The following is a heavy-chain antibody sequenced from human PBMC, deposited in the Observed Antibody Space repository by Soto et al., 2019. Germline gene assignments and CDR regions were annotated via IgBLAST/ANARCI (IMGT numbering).Heavy chain of an antibody. V-gene: IGHV3-23*01. CDR3: AKVLGRSGWVCWYFDL. CDR1: GFTFSSYA. D-gene: IGHD6-19*01. Sequence: EVQLLESGGGLVQPGGSLRLSCAASGFTFSSYAMSWVRQAPGKGLEWVSAISGSGASTYYANSVKGRFTISRDNSKNTLYLQMNSLGAEDTAVYDWAKVLGRSGWVCWYFDLWGRGTLVTVSS. CDR2: ISGSGAST. J-gene: IGHJ2*01.